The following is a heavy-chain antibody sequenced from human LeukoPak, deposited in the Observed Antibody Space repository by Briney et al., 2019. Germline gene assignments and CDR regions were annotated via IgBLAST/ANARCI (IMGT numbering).Heavy chain of an antibody. J-gene: IGHJ4*02. D-gene: IGHD6-19*01. CDR2: INHSGGT. V-gene: IGHV4-34*01. CDR3: ARAVLPGIAVAGYPY. CDR1: GGSFSGYY. Sequence: SETLSLTCAVYGGSFSGYYWSWIRQPPGKGLEWIGEINHSGGTNYNPSLKSRVTISVDTSKNQFSLKLSSVTAADTAVYYCARAVLPGIAVAGYPYWGQGTLVTVSS.